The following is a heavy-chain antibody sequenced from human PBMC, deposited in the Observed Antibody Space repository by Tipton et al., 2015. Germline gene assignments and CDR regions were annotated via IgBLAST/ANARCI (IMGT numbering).Heavy chain of an antibody. D-gene: IGHD6-19*01. CDR3: ARKRLWSSGWWHGTNELDYYHGMDV. V-gene: IGHV4-4*02. Sequence: TLSLTCAVSGDSISSNSWWSWVRQPPGKGLEWIGYIQYSGGTNYNPSLESRVSMSVDTSKNQFSLKLRSVTAADTAVYYCARKRLWSSGWWHGTNELDYYHGMDVWGQGATVTVSS. CDR1: GDSISSNSW. J-gene: IGHJ6*02. CDR2: IQYSGGT.